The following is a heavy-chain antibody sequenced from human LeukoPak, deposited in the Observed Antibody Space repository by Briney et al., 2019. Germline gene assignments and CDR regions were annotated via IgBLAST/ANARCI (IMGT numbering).Heavy chain of an antibody. CDR1: GYTFTSYG. CDR2: ISAYNGNT. Sequence: VASVKVSCKASGYTFTSYGISWVRQAPGQGLEWMGWISAYNGNTNYAQKLQGRVTMTTDTSTSTVYMELSSLRSEDTAVYYCARELLTTMIVVVTPAFDIWGQGTMVTVSS. V-gene: IGHV1-18*01. J-gene: IGHJ3*02. CDR3: ARELLTTMIVVVTPAFDI. D-gene: IGHD3-22*01.